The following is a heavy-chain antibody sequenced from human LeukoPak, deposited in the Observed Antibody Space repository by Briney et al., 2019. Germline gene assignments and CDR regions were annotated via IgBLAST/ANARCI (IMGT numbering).Heavy chain of an antibody. J-gene: IGHJ4*02. V-gene: IGHV3-7*01. CDR2: IKQDGSEK. CDR3: ATDYWGGHY. CDR1: GFTFSSYW. D-gene: IGHD7-27*01. Sequence: GGSLRLSCAASGFTFSSYWMSWVRQAPGKGLEWVANIKQDGSEKYYVDSVKGRFTISRDNAKNTLFLQLNSLRTEDTALYYWATDYWGGHYWGQGTLVTVSS.